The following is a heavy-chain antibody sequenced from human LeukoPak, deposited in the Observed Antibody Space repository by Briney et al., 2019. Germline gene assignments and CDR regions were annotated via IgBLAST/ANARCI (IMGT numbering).Heavy chain of an antibody. V-gene: IGHV3-23*01. CDR1: GFTFSSHA. CDR2: ISGSGVGT. J-gene: IGHJ4*02. D-gene: IGHD3-3*01. CDR3: AKATGSDFWSGSDY. Sequence: GGSLRLSCAASGFTFSSHAMTWVRQAPGKGLEWVSAISGSGVGTSHADSVKGRFTISRDNSKNTLYLQMNSLRAEDTAVYFCAKATGSDFWSGSDYWGQGTLVTVSS.